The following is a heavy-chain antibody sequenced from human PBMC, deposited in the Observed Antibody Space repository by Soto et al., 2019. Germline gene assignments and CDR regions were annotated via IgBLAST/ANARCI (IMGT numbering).Heavy chain of an antibody. CDR2: INPRGGST. D-gene: IGHD2-15*01. V-gene: IGHV1-46*01. Sequence: ASLERSCAASAYTVSSCFMHWARRAPAQGIAWMGIINPRGGSTSYAQKFQGRVTMTRDTSTSTAYMELRGLTFDGTAVYYCESAMRDSYCSGGSCRPFGYWGQGTRVTFSA. J-gene: IGHJ4*02. CDR3: ESAMRDSYCSGGSCRPFGY. CDR1: AYTVSSCF.